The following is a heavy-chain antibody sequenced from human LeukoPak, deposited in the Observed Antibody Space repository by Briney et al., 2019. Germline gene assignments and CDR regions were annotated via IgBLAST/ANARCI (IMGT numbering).Heavy chain of an antibody. CDR1: GFTFTDYW. Sequence: GGSLRLSCAASGFTFTDYWMTWVRQAPGKGLEWVANIKQDGSVKYYVDSVKGRFTISRDNAQNSLYLQMNSLRAEDTAVYYCARDEPDYWGQGTLATVSS. V-gene: IGHV3-7*01. CDR2: IKQDGSVK. CDR3: ARDEPDY. J-gene: IGHJ4*02.